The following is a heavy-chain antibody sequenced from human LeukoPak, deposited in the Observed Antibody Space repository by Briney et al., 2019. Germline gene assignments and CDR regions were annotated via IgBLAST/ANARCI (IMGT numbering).Heavy chain of an antibody. D-gene: IGHD2-2*01. CDR1: GGSISSYY. CDR2: IYTSGST. CDR3: ARVRGYCSSTSCYYYYMDV. Sequence: PSETLSLTCTVSGGSISSYYWSWIRQPAGKGLEWIGRIYTSGSTNYNPSLKSRVTMSVDTSKNQFSLKLSSVTAADTAVYYCARVRGYCSSTSCYYYYMDVWGKGTTVTISS. V-gene: IGHV4-4*07. J-gene: IGHJ6*03.